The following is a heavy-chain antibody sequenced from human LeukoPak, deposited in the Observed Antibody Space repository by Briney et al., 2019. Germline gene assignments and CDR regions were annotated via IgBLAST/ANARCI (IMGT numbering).Heavy chain of an antibody. CDR1: GFTFSSYS. CDR2: ISSSSYI. J-gene: IGHJ4*02. V-gene: IGHV3-21*01. CDR3: AKDQDETYYYGSGSPDY. Sequence: KSGGSLRLSCAASGFTFSSYSMNWVRQAPGKGLEWVSSISSSSYIYYADSVKGRFTISRDNSKNTLFLQMNSLRTEDTAVYYCAKDQDETYYYGSGSPDYWGQGTLVTVSS. D-gene: IGHD3-10*01.